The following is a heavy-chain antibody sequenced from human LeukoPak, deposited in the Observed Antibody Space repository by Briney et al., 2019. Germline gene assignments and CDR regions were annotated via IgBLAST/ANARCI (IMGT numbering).Heavy chain of an antibody. CDR2: IYPGDSDT. D-gene: IGHD6-19*01. CDR1: GYSFTSYW. J-gene: IGHJ5*02. V-gene: IGHV5-51*01. Sequence: GESLKISCQGSGYSFTSYWIGWVRQMPGKGLEWMGIIYPGDSDTRYSPSFQGRVTISADKSISTAYLQWSSLKASDTAMYYCARTSYSSGWSDWFDPWGQGTLVTVSS. CDR3: ARTSYSSGWSDWFDP.